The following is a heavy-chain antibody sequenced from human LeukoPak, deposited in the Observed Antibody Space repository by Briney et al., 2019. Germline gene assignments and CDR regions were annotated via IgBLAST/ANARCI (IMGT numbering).Heavy chain of an antibody. V-gene: IGHV4-31*03. CDR3: ARARPTGNWFDP. CDR2: IYYSGST. CDR1: GGSISSGGYC. Sequence: SQTLSLTCTVSGGSISSGGYCWSWIRQHPGKGLEWIGYIYYSGSTYYNPSLKSRVTISVDTSKNQFSLKLSSVTAADTAVYYCARARPTGNWFDPWGQGTLVTVSS. D-gene: IGHD4-11*01. J-gene: IGHJ5*02.